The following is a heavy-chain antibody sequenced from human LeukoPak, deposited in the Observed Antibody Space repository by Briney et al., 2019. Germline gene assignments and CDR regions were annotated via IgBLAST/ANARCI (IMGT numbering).Heavy chain of an antibody. CDR2: ISSSGSTI. J-gene: IGHJ6*02. Sequence: PGGSLRLSCAASGFTFSSYEMNWVRQAPGKGLEWVSYISSSGSTIYYADSVKGRFTISRDNAKNSLYLQMHSLRAEDTAVYYCARDLPGDYDSSGYYYYYYYGMDVWGQGTTVTVSS. V-gene: IGHV3-48*03. CDR1: GFTFSSYE. CDR3: ARDLPGDYDSSGYYYYYYYGMDV. D-gene: IGHD3-22*01.